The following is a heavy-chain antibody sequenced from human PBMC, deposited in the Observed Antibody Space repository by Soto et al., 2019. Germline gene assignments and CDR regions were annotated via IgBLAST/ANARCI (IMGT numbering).Heavy chain of an antibody. D-gene: IGHD2-15*01. CDR2: IYYSGST. J-gene: IGHJ6*03. CDR3: AAGLGYCSGGSCYDYYYYYMDV. V-gene: IGHV4-59*01. Sequence: PSETLSLTCTVSGGSISSYYWSWIRQPPGKGLEWIGYIYYSGSTNYNPSLKSRVTISVDTSKNQFSLKLSSVTAADTAVYYCAAGLGYCSGGSCYDYYYYYMDVWGKGTTVTVSS. CDR1: GGSISSYY.